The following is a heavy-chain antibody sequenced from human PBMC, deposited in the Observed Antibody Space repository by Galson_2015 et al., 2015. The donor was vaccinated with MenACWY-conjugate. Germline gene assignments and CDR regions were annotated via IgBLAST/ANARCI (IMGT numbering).Heavy chain of an antibody. D-gene: IGHD3-10*01. CDR2: VSTYNGDT. V-gene: IGHV1-18*04. CDR1: GYTFTHCA. Sequence: QSGAEVKEPGASVKVSCKASGYTFTHCAITRVRQAPGQGLEWMGWVSTYNGDTKYAQKFQGRVAMTTDTSTSTGYMELRSLRSDDTAVYYCTRVSFYYGLYFDFWGQGTLVTASS. CDR3: TRVSFYYGLYFDF. J-gene: IGHJ4*02.